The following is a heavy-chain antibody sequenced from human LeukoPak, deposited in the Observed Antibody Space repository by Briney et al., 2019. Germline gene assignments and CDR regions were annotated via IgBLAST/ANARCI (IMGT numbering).Heavy chain of an antibody. V-gene: IGHV3-23*01. D-gene: IGHD5-12*01. CDR3: AKGAGYSGYDSALADY. J-gene: IGHJ4*02. CDR2: ISGSGGST. Sequence: ETLSLTCAVYGGSFSGYYWSWVRQAPGKGLEWVSAISGSGGSTYYADSVKGRFTISRDNSKNTLYLQMNSLRAEDTAVYYCAKGAGYSGYDSALADYWGQGTLVTVSS. CDR1: GGSFSGYY.